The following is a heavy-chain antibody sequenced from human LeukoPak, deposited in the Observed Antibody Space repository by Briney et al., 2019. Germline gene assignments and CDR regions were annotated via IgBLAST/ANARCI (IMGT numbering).Heavy chain of an antibody. V-gene: IGHV4-38-2*01. D-gene: IGHD1-26*01. CDR3: ARPRGSYSGWYFDL. J-gene: IGHJ2*01. CDR2: IYHSGST. CDR1: GYSLSSGYY. Sequence: PSETLSLTCAVSGYSLSSGYYWGWIRQPPGKGLEWIGSIYHSGSTYYNPSLKSRVTISVDTSKNQFSLKLSSVTAADTAVYYCARPRGSYSGWYFDLWGRGTLVTVSS.